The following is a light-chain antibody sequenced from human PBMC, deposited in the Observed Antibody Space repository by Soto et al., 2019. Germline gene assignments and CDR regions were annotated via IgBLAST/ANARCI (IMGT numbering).Light chain of an antibody. J-gene: IGKJ2*01. V-gene: IGKV3-15*01. Sequence: EIVLTQSPATLSVSPGNRATLSCRASQSVNSDLAWYQQKPGQAPRLLIYGASTRATGTPTWFSGSGSGTEFTLTISSLQSEDFAVYFCQQYNNWPPYTFGQGTKLEIK. CDR2: GAS. CDR3: QQYNNWPPYT. CDR1: QSVNSD.